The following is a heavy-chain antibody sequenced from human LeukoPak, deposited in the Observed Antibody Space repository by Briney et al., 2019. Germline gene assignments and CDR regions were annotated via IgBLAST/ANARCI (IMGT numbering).Heavy chain of an antibody. J-gene: IGHJ4*02. V-gene: IGHV3-30*18. CDR1: GFTFSSYG. CDR3: AKDADIVVVPAACPFDY. CDR2: ISYDGSNK. Sequence: GGSLRLSCAASGFTFSSYGMHWVRQAPGKGLEWVAVISYDGSNKYYADSVKGRFTISRDNSKNTLYLQMNSLRAEDTAVYYCAKDADIVVVPAACPFDYWGQGTLVTISS. D-gene: IGHD2-2*01.